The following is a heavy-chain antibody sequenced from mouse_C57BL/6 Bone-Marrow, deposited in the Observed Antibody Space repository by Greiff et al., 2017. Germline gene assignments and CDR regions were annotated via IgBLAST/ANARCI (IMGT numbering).Heavy chain of an antibody. CDR3: ASRNGDD. Sequence: EVQLQESGGGLVKPGGSLQLSCAASGFTFSDYGMHWVRQAPEKGLGCVAYISSGSSTIYYADTVKGRFTISGDNSKNTLILQMTRLRSEDTAMYYCASRNGDDWGKGTTVTVSS. J-gene: IGHJ2*01. CDR1: GFTFSDYG. D-gene: IGHD2-1*01. CDR2: ISSGSSTI. V-gene: IGHV5-17*01.